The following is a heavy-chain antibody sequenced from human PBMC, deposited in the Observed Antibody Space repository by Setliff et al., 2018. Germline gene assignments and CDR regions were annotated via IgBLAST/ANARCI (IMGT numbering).Heavy chain of an antibody. J-gene: IGHJ4*02. Sequence: ASVKVSCKTSAYSFSGYYIHWVRQAPGQGLEWMGWMNTNSGDTKYTQKFQGRLTVTTDTSTNTAYMELRSLRSDDTAVYYCARGPVDFVVVPAAAVFDFWGQGTLVTVSS. CDR1: AYSFSGYY. D-gene: IGHD2-2*03. CDR2: MNTNSGDT. V-gene: IGHV1-2*02. CDR3: ARGPVDFVVVPAAAVFDF.